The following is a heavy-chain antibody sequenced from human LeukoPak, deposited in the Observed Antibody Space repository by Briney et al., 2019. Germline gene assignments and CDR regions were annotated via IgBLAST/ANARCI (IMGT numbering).Heavy chain of an antibody. J-gene: IGHJ5*02. V-gene: IGHV4-34*01. Sequence: PSETLSLTCAVYGGSFSGYYWSWIRQPPGKGLERIGEINHSGSTNYNPSLKSRVTISVDTSKNQFSLKLSSVTAADTAVYYCARGGVPYGDYYWFDPWGQGTLVTVSS. D-gene: IGHD4-17*01. CDR3: ARGGVPYGDYYWFDP. CDR1: GGSFSGYY. CDR2: INHSGST.